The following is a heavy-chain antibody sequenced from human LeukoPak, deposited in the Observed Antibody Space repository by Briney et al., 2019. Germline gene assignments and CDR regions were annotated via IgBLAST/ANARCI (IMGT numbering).Heavy chain of an antibody. Sequence: SETLSLTCTVSGGSISSYYWSWIRQPPGKGLEWIGYIYYSGSTNYNPSLKSRVTISVDTSKNQFSLKLSSVTAADTAVYYCARDSYSSSSKGSYYYYYYMDVWGKGTTVTVSS. J-gene: IGHJ6*03. CDR1: GGSISSYY. CDR2: IYYSGST. D-gene: IGHD6-6*01. CDR3: ARDSYSSSSKGSYYYYYYMDV. V-gene: IGHV4-59*01.